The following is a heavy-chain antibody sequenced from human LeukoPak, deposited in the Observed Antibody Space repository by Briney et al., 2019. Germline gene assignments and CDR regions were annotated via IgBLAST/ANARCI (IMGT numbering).Heavy chain of an antibody. D-gene: IGHD3-22*01. CDR3: ARDRYYYDSSGYYISDHYYFDS. J-gene: IGHJ4*02. Sequence: PGGSLRLSCAASGFTFSDYYMSWICQAPGKGLEWVPYISSSGSTIYYADSVKGRFTISRDNAKNSLYLQMNSLRAEDTAVYYCARDRYYYDSSGYYISDHYYFDSWGQGTLVTVSS. CDR1: GFTFSDYY. CDR2: ISSSGSTI. V-gene: IGHV3-11*04.